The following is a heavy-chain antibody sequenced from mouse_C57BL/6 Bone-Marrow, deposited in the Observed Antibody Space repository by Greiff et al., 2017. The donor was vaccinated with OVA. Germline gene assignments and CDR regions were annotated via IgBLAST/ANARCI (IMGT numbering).Heavy chain of an antibody. CDR3: ASRPAYAMDY. CDR1: GYTFTSYG. V-gene: IGHV1-81*01. J-gene: IGHJ4*01. CDR2: IYPRSGNT. Sequence: QVQLQQSGAELARPGASVKLSCKASGYTFTSYGISWVKQRTGQGLEWIGEIYPRSGNTYYNEKFKGKATLTADKSSSTAYMELRSLTSEDSAVYFCASRPAYAMDYWGQGTSVTVSS.